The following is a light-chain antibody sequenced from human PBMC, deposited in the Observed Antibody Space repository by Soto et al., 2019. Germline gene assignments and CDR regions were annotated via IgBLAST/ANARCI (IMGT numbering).Light chain of an antibody. Sequence: EIVMTQSPATLSVSPGSSATLSCRASQTVGTNLAWYQQKFCQAPRLLIFDASTRAAGIAARFSGSGSGTDFTLTITSLQSEDFALYFCQQYNYWPRTFGQGTKLEIK. CDR1: QTVGTN. J-gene: IGKJ2*01. CDR3: QQYNYWPRT. V-gene: IGKV3D-15*01. CDR2: DAS.